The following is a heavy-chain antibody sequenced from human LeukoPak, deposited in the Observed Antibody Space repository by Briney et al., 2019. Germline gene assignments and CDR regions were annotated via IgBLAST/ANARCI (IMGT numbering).Heavy chain of an antibody. CDR1: GFTFSSYA. D-gene: IGHD5-12*01. CDR3: ARRLWLRFRSCWFDP. V-gene: IGHV4-34*01. CDR2: INHSGST. Sequence: GSLRLSCAASGFTFSSYAMSWVHQPPGKGLEWIGEINHSGSTNYNPSLKSRVTISVDTSKNQFSLKLSSVTAADTAVYYCARRLWLRFRSCWFDPWGQETLVTVSS. J-gene: IGHJ5*02.